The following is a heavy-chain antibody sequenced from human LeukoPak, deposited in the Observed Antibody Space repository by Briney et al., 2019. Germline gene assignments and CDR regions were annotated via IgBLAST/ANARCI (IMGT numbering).Heavy chain of an antibody. Sequence: PGGSLRLSCAASGFTVSSNYMSWVRQAPGKGLEWVSAISGSDTTTYYTDSVGGRFTISRDNSKNTLYLQMNSLRAEDTAIYYCAKDVGVHIVVVTEAFDIWGQGTMVTVSS. CDR2: ISGSDTTT. D-gene: IGHD2-21*02. CDR3: AKDVGVHIVVVTEAFDI. CDR1: GFTVSSNY. V-gene: IGHV3-23*01. J-gene: IGHJ3*02.